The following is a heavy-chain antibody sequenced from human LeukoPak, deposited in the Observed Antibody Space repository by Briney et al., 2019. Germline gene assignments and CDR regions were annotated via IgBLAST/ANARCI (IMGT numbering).Heavy chain of an antibody. V-gene: IGHV1-24*01. Sequence: ASVRVSCTVSGYTLTEISMHWVRQAPGKGLEWMGGFNAEDGETIYAQTLKGRVTMTEDTSTDKVYMEMSSLREEDTAVYYCATDPLLGKYDSIGYLDYWGQGTLVTVSS. CDR3: ATDPLLGKYDSIGYLDY. CDR2: FNAEDGET. CDR1: GYTLTEIS. J-gene: IGHJ4*02. D-gene: IGHD3-22*01.